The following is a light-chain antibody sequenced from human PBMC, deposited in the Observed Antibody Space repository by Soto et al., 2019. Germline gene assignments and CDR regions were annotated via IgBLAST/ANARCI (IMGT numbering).Light chain of an antibody. CDR3: QHFGNSPLWT. V-gene: IGKV3D-15*01. CDR2: EAS. J-gene: IGKJ1*01. Sequence: EIVMTQSPATLSVSPGELTTRSCRDSESVSHDLAWYQQKPGQPPRLLIYEASTRAIGIPDRFSGSGSGTEFTLTISRLEPEDFAVYFCQHFGNSPLWTFGQGTKVDIK. CDR1: ESVSHD.